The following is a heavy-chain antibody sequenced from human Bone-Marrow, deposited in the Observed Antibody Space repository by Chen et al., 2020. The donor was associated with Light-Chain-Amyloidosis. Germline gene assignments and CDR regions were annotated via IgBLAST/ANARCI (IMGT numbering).Heavy chain of an antibody. CDR2: ITWGGTSI. CDR3: ARSPYSTVAPHYYGMDL. Sequence: EVPLVESGGALVKPGGSLRLACAASGSTSSIYGLNWVRQAPGKGLEWVSSITWGGTSINYADSVRGRFTISGDNARNSLYLQMNSLRAEDTAVYYCARSPYSTVAPHYYGMDLWGQGITVTVSS. CDR1: GSTSSIYG. J-gene: IGHJ6*02. D-gene: IGHD6-13*01. V-gene: IGHV3-21*01.